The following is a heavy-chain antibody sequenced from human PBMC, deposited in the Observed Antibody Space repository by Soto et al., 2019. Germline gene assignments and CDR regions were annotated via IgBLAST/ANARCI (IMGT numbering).Heavy chain of an antibody. CDR3: ARGLRYFDWLRSLFGY. CDR1: GFTFSSYW. J-gene: IGHJ4*02. Sequence: GGSLRLSCAASGFTFSSYWMSWVRQAPGKGLEWAANIKQDGSEKYYVDSVKGRFTISRDNAKNSLYLQMNSLRAEDTAVYYCARGLRYFDWLRSLFGYWGQGTLVTVSS. D-gene: IGHD3-9*01. CDR2: IKQDGSEK. V-gene: IGHV3-7*01.